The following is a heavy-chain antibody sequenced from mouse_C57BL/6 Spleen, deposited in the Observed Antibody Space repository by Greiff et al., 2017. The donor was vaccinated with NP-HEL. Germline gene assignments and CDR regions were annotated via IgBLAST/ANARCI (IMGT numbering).Heavy chain of an antibody. CDR1: GYTFTSYW. Sequence: QVQLQQPGAELVKPGASVKMSCKASGYTFTSYWITWVKQRPGQGLEWIGDIYPGSGSTNYNEKFKSKATLTVDKSSSTAYMQLSSLTSEDSAVYYCARLGLHYAMDYWGQGTSVTVSS. V-gene: IGHV1-55*01. D-gene: IGHD2-13*01. CDR3: ARLGLHYAMDY. J-gene: IGHJ4*01. CDR2: IYPGSGST.